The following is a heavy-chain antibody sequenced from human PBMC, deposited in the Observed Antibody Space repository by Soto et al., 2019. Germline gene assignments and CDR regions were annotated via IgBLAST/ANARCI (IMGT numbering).Heavy chain of an antibody. V-gene: IGHV1-2*02. CDR2: INPDRGNA. CDR1: GYSFTGYY. CDR3: ARGGNGAYYANALDY. J-gene: IGHJ4*02. D-gene: IGHD3-22*01. Sequence: QVQLVQSGAEVRKPGASVRVSCKSSGYSFTGYYIHWVRQAPGQGLEWLGWINPDRGNANYAQKFHDRVTMTGDTSTTAAFMELSRLRSDDTAVYYCARGGNGAYYANALDYWGQGTLITVSS.